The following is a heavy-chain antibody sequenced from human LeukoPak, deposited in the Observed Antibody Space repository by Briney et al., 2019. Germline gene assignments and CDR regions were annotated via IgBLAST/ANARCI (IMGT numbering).Heavy chain of an antibody. D-gene: IGHD1-26*01. V-gene: IGHV4-4*07. J-gene: IGHJ2*01. Sequence: SETLSLTRTVSGGSFSSYYWTWIRQPAGKGLEWLGRIYNSGTTNYRPSLESRVPMSLDTSKNRFSLSLSSVTAADTAVYYCARDRLGATGHWRIDVWGRGTLVTVSS. CDR1: GGSFSSYY. CDR2: IYNSGTT. CDR3: ARDRLGATGHWRIDV.